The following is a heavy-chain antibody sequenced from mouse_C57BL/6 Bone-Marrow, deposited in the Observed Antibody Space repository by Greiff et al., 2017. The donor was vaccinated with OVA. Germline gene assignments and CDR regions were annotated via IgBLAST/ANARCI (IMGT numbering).Heavy chain of an antibody. V-gene: IGHV5-4*01. CDR3: AREGGTYDY. J-gene: IGHJ2*01. CDR2: ISDGGSYT. CDR1: GFTFSSYA. Sequence: EVQGVESGGGLVKPGGSLKLSCAASGFTFSSYAMSWVRQTPEKRLEWVATISDGGSYTYYPDNVQGRFTISRDTAKNNLYLQMSHLKSEDTAMYYCAREGGTYDYWGQGTTLTVSS. D-gene: IGHD4-1*01.